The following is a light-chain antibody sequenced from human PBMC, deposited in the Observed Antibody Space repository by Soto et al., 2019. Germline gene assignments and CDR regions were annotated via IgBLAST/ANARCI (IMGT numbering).Light chain of an antibody. CDR2: DAS. CDR1: RSVTTI. J-gene: IGKJ4*01. Sequence: EIVLTQSPATLSLSPGERATLSCRASRSVTTILAWYQQKSGQAPRLLLYDASKRATGVPTRFSGSGSGTDFTLTISSLEPEDFAVYYCQQRTNWPLTFGGGTKVERK. CDR3: QQRTNWPLT. V-gene: IGKV3-11*01.